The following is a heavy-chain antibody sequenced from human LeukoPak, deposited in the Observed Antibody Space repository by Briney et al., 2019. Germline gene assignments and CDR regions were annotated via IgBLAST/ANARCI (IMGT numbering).Heavy chain of an antibody. D-gene: IGHD6-19*01. Sequence: SETLSLTCTVSGGSISSYYWSWIRQPPGKGPEWIGYIAHSGTTSYKSSLKSRVTISVDTSKNQLSLRLTSVTAADTAVYYCAGWDDSAWAFGNWGPGTLVTVSS. CDR3: AGWDDSAWAFGN. J-gene: IGHJ4*02. CDR1: GGSISSYY. V-gene: IGHV4-59*08. CDR2: IAHSGTT.